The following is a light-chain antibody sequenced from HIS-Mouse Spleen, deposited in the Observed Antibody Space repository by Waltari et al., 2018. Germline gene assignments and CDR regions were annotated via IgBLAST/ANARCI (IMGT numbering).Light chain of an antibody. CDR1: QSVLYSSNNKNY. V-gene: IGKV4-1*01. Sequence: DIVMTQSPDSLAVSLGERATINCKSSQSVLYSSNNKNYLAWYQQKPGQHPKLLIYWASTRESGVPDRFSGSGSVTDFTLTISSLQAEDVAVYYCQQYYSTPFTFGPGTKVDIK. CDR2: WAS. CDR3: QQYYSTPFT. J-gene: IGKJ3*01.